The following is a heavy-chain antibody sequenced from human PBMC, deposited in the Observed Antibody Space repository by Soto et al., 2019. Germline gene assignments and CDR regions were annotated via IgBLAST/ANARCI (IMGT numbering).Heavy chain of an antibody. CDR3: AREWDNKSEHSSVWYDDF. V-gene: IGHV1-18*01. Sequence: QVQLVQSGAEVKKPGASVKVSCKASGYTFSSYGISWVRQAPGQGLEWMGWISGYSGHTYYAQKFQGRVTMTTDTSTNTVYMELRSLRSDDTAVYYCAREWDNKSEHSSVWYDDFWGQGTLVTVSS. CDR1: GYTFSSYG. J-gene: IGHJ4*02. D-gene: IGHD6-19*01. CDR2: ISGYSGHT.